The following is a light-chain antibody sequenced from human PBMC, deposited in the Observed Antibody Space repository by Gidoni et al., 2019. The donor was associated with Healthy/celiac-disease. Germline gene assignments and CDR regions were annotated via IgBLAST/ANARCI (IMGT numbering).Light chain of an antibody. CDR3: QQRRNWPPLT. Sequence: ESVLTQSPATLSLSPGERATLSCRASQCVSSYLAWYHQKPGQAPRLLIYDASNRATGIPARVSGSGSGTDFTLTISSLEPEDFAVYYCQQRRNWPPLTFGGGTKVEIK. V-gene: IGKV3-11*01. J-gene: IGKJ4*01. CDR2: DAS. CDR1: QCVSSY.